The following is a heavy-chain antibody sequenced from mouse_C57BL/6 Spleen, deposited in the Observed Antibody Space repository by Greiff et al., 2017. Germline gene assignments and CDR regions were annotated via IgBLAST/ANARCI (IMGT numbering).Heavy chain of an antibody. CDR2: IHPNSGST. CDR3: ARGIYYDYDEAFAY. CDR1: GYTFTSYW. V-gene: IGHV1-64*01. Sequence: VQLQQPGAELVKPGASVKLSCKASGYTFTSYWMHWVKQRPGQGLEWIGMIHPNSGSTNYNEKFKSKATLTVDKSSSTAYMQLSSLTSEDSAVYYCARGIYYDYDEAFAYWGQGTLVTVSA. J-gene: IGHJ3*01. D-gene: IGHD2-4*01.